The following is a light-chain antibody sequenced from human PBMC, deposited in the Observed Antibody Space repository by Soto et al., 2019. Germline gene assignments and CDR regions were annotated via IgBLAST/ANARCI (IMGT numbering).Light chain of an antibody. V-gene: IGLV2-14*01. CDR2: DVS. CDR1: SSDVGGYNY. CDR3: SSYTSSSSLN. Sequence: QAVLTQPASVSGSPGQSITISCTGTSSDVGGYNYVSWYLQHPGKAPKLMIYDVSNRPSGVSNRFSGSKSGNTASLTISGLQAEDEADYYCSSYTSSSSLNFGTGTKLTVL. J-gene: IGLJ1*01.